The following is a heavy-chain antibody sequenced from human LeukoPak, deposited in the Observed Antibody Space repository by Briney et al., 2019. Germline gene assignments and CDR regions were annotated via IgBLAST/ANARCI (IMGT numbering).Heavy chain of an antibody. D-gene: IGHD4-23*01. CDR1: GFTFSDYY. V-gene: IGHV3-23*01. Sequence: PGGSLRLSCAASGFTFSDYYMNWIRQAPGKGLEWVSAISGSGGSTYYADSVKGRFTISRDNSKNTLYLQMNSLRAEDTAVYYCAKDRVDYGGWFDPWGQGTLVTVSS. J-gene: IGHJ5*02. CDR2: ISGSGGST. CDR3: AKDRVDYGGWFDP.